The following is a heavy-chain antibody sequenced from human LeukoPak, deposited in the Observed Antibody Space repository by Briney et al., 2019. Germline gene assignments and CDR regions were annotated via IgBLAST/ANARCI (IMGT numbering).Heavy chain of an antibody. CDR3: ARDGYSSSSFDF. J-gene: IGHJ4*02. D-gene: IGHD6-6*01. CDR2: ISSSSTYI. V-gene: IGHV3-21*01. CDR1: GFIFSRYN. Sequence: GGSLRLSCAASGFIFSRYNMNWVRQAPGKGLEWVSSISSSSTYIYYGDSVKGRFSISRDNAKNSLYLQMNSLRAEDTAVYYGARDGYSSSSFDFWGQGTLVTFSS.